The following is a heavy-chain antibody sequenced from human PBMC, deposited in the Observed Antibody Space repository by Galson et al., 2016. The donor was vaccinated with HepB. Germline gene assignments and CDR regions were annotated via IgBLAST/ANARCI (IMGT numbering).Heavy chain of an antibody. J-gene: IGHJ6*04. D-gene: IGHD1-20*01. V-gene: IGHV3-21*01. CDR3: ARDRGYNWNDVSQSRHYYYGMDV. CDR2: ISSSSSYI. Sequence: SLRLSCAASGFTFSNWWMHWVRQAPGKGPVWVSSISSSSSYIYYADSVKGRFTISRDNAKNSLYLQMNSLRAEDTAVYYCARDRGYNWNDVSQSRHYYYGMDVWGKGTTVTVSS. CDR1: GFTFSNWW.